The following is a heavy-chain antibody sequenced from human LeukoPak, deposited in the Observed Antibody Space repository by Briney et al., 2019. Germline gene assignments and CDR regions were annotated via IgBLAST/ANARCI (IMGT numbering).Heavy chain of an antibody. Sequence: GGSLRLSCAASGFTFSSYAMSWVRQAPGKGLEWVSAISGSGGSTYYADSVKGRFTISRDNSKNTLYLQMNSQRAEDTAVYYCAKDHSGSYFSFDYWGQGTLVTVSS. V-gene: IGHV3-23*01. CDR2: ISGSGGST. CDR3: AKDHSGSYFSFDY. J-gene: IGHJ4*02. CDR1: GFTFSSYA. D-gene: IGHD1-26*01.